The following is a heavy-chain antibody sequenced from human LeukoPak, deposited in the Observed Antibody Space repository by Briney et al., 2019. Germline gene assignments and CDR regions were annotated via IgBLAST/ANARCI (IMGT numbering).Heavy chain of an antibody. CDR2: IYTSGST. D-gene: IGHD6-13*01. J-gene: IGHJ4*02. CDR3: ARLEAAAGNRFDY. Sequence: SETLSLTCTVSGDSISSGSYYWNWIRQPAGKGLEWIGRIYTSGSTNYNPSLKSRVTISVDTSKNQFSLKLSSVTAADTAVYYCARLEAAAGNRFDYWGQGTLVTVSS. V-gene: IGHV4-61*02. CDR1: GDSISSGSYY.